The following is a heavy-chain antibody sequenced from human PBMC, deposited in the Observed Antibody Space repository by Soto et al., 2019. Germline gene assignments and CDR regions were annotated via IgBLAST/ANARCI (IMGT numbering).Heavy chain of an antibody. V-gene: IGHV3-33*01. D-gene: IGHD2-15*01. Sequence: QVQLVESGGGVVQPGRSLRLSCAASGFTFSSYGMHWVRQAPGKGLEWVAVIWYDGSNKYYADSVKGRFTISRDNSKNTLYLNMISLRAEDPAVYYCARDGYCSGGSCYSVPVFDYWGQGSMVTVSS. CDR2: IWYDGSNK. CDR3: ARDGYCSGGSCYSVPVFDY. CDR1: GFTFSSYG. J-gene: IGHJ4*02.